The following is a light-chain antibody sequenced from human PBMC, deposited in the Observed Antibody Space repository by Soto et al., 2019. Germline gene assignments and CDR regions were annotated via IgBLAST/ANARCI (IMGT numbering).Light chain of an antibody. Sequence: IQMTQSPSSLSASTGDRVTITCRSSQGISSYLAWYQQKPGKAPKLLIYAASTLQSGVPSRFSGSGSGTDFTLTISCLQSEDFATYYCQQYYSYPRTFGQGTKVDIK. CDR1: QGISSY. J-gene: IGKJ1*01. CDR3: QQYYSYPRT. V-gene: IGKV1-8*01. CDR2: AAS.